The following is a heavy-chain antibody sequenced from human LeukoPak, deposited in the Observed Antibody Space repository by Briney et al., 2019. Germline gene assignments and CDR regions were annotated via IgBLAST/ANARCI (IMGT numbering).Heavy chain of an antibody. D-gene: IGHD6-6*01. CDR1: GFTVSSNY. Sequence: GGSLRLSCAASGFTVSSNYMSWVRQAPGKGLEWVSVIYSGGSTYYADSVKGRFAISRDNSKNTLYLQMNSLRAKDTAVYYCARARGSSSSIFYYYYYMDVWGKGTTVTVSS. CDR2: IYSGGST. J-gene: IGHJ6*03. CDR3: ARARGSSSSIFYYYYYMDV. V-gene: IGHV3-66*02.